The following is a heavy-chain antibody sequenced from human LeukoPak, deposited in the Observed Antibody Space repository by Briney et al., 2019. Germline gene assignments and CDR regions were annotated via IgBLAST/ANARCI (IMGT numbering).Heavy chain of an antibody. J-gene: IGHJ4*02. V-gene: IGHV5-51*01. D-gene: IGHD3-9*01. CDR1: GYSFTSYW. Sequence: GESLKISCKGSGYSFTSYWMGWVRQMPGKGLEWMGIIYPGDSDTRYSPSFQGQVTISADKSISTAYLQWSSLKASDTSMYYCARATNFDWSNRYFDYWGQGTLVTVSS. CDR2: IYPGDSDT. CDR3: ARATNFDWSNRYFDY.